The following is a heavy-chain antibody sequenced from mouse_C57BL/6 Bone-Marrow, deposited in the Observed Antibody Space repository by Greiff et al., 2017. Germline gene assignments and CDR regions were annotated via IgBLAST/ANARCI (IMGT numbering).Heavy chain of an antibody. CDR1: GFNIKNTY. V-gene: IGHV14-3*01. CDR3: ARPRYYSGYFDY. Sequence: EVQLQQSVAELVRPGASVKLSCTASGFNIKNTYMHWVKQRPEQGLGWIGRIDPANGNTKYAPKFQGKAPITADTSSNTAYLQLSSLTSEDTAIDYCARPRYYSGYFDYWGQGTTLTVSS. J-gene: IGHJ2*01. CDR2: IDPANGNT. D-gene: IGHD2-12*01.